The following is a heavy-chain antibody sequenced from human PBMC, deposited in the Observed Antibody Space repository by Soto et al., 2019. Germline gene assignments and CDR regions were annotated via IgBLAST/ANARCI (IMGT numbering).Heavy chain of an antibody. V-gene: IGHV3-30-3*01. Sequence: GGSLRLSSAASGFTFSSYAMHWVRQAPGKGLEWVAVISYDGSNKYYADSVKGRFTISRDNSKNTLYLQMNSLRAEDTAVYYCARGSPGYWGQGTLVTVSS. CDR1: GFTFSSYA. CDR2: ISYDGSNK. J-gene: IGHJ4*02. CDR3: ARGSPGY.